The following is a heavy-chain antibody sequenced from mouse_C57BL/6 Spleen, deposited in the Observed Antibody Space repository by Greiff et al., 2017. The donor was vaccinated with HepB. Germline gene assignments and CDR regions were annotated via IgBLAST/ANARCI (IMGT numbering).Heavy chain of an antibody. V-gene: IGHV1-69*01. D-gene: IGHD2-1*01. CDR1: GYTFTSYW. Sequence: QVHVKQPGAELVMPGASVKLSCKASGYTFTSYWMHWVKQRPGQGLEWIGEIDPSDSYTNYNQKFKGKSTLTVDKSSSTAYMQLSSLTSEDSAVYYCARSRGNWDYWGQGTTLTVSS. CDR2: IDPSDSYT. J-gene: IGHJ2*01. CDR3: ARSRGNWDY.